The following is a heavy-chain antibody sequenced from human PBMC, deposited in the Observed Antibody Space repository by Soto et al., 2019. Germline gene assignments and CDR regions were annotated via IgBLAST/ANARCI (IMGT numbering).Heavy chain of an antibody. J-gene: IGHJ3*02. D-gene: IGHD1-26*01. Sequence: QVQLVESGGGVVQPGRSLRLSCAAYGFTFSSYAMHCVRQAPGKGLEWVAVISYDGSNKYYADSVKGLFTISRDNSKNTLDLQMNRLRAVDTAVYYRARDGPRIVGEVGRDDAFDIWGQGTMVTVSS. CDR2: ISYDGSNK. CDR1: GFTFSSYA. V-gene: IGHV3-30-3*01. CDR3: ARDGPRIVGEVGRDDAFDI.